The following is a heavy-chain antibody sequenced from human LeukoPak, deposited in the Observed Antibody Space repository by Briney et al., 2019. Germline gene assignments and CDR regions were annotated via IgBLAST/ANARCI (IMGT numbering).Heavy chain of an antibody. J-gene: IGHJ4*02. D-gene: IGHD3-9*01. V-gene: IGHV3-49*03. CDR1: GFTFGDYA. CDR3: TRDTLLRYFDWFVPFDY. Sequence: GGSLRLSCTASGFTFGDYAMSWFRQAPGKGLEWVGFIRSKAYGGTTEYAASVKGRFTISRDDSKSIAYLQMNSLKTEDTAVYYCTRDTLLRYFDWFVPFDYWGQETLVTVSS. CDR2: IRSKAYGGTT.